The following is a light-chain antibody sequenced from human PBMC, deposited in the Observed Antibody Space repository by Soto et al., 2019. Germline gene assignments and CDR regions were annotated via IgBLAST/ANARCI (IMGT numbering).Light chain of an antibody. CDR1: QTLGTNY. Sequence: EIVLTQSPGTLSLSPGERATLSCRASQTLGTNYLAWYQQKPGQAPSLHIYDTSNRATGVPYRFSCSGSGTDFTLTISRLDPEDFAVSYCHHYGTSPPKCFGQGTKLEIK. V-gene: IGKV3-20*01. CDR2: DTS. J-gene: IGKJ2*03. CDR3: HHYGTSPPKC.